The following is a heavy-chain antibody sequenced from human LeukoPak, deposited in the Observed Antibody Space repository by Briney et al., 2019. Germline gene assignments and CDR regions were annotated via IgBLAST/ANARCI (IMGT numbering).Heavy chain of an antibody. V-gene: IGHV4-59*01. J-gene: IGHJ6*03. D-gene: IGHD6-13*01. CDR2: IYYSGST. Sequence: TSETLSLTCAVYGGSFSSYYWSWIRQPPGKGLEWIGYIYYSGSTNYNPSLKSRVTISVDTSKNQFSLKLSSVTAADTAVYYCARSIAAAGTQYFDYYYYMDVWGRGTTVTVSS. CDR3: ARSIAAAGTQYFDYYYYMDV. CDR1: GGSFSSYY.